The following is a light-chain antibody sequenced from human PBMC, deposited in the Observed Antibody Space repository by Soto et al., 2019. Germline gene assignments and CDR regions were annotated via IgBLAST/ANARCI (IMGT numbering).Light chain of an antibody. CDR1: QSVSSSY. V-gene: IGKV3-20*01. J-gene: IGKJ2*01. CDR2: GAS. CDR3: QQYGSSQYT. Sequence: EIVLTQSPGTLSLSPEERATLSCRASQSVSSSYLAWYQQKPGQAPRLLIYGASSRATGIPDRFSGSGSGTDFTLTISRLEPPDFAVYYCQQYGSSQYTFGQGTKLEIK.